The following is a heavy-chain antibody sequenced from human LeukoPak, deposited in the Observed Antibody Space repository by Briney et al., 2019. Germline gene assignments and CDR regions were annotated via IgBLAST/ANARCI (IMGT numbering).Heavy chain of an antibody. CDR2: IYPGDSDA. V-gene: IGHV5-51*01. Sequence: GESLKISCKGSGYSFTSHWIGWVRQMPGKGLEWMGIIYPGDSDARYSPSFQGQVTISADKSISTAYLQWNSLKASDTAMYYCAKRINWNVDYWGQGTLVTVSS. J-gene: IGHJ4*02. CDR1: GYSFTSHW. D-gene: IGHD1-1*01. CDR3: AKRINWNVDY.